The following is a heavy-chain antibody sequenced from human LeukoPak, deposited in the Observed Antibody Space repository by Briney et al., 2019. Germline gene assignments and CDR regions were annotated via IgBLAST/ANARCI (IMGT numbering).Heavy chain of an antibody. CDR2: TSGRRSDI. D-gene: IGHD2-2*01. Sequence: PGGSLRLSCAASGFTFSDYYMSWIRQAPGKGLEWVSYTSGRRSDIKYADSVKGRFTISRDNAKKSVYLQMNSLRVEDTAVYYCARDHNPDQLLSLTAPNDAFDIWGQGTMVTVSS. CDR1: GFTFSDYY. V-gene: IGHV3-11*05. CDR3: ARDHNPDQLLSLTAPNDAFDI. J-gene: IGHJ3*02.